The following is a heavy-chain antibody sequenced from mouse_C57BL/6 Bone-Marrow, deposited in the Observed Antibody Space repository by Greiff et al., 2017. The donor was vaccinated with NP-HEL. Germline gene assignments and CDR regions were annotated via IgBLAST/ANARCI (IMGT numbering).Heavy chain of an antibody. J-gene: IGHJ2*01. V-gene: IGHV1-54*01. CDR2: INPGSGGT. D-gene: IGHD1-1*01. CDR1: GYAFTNYL. Sequence: VQLQQSGAELVRPGTSVKVSCKASGYAFTNYLIEWVKQRPGQGLEWIGVINPGSGGTNYNEKFKGKATLTADKSSSTAYMQLSSLTSEDSAVYFCAPDSYYGSSPDYWGQGTTLTVSS. CDR3: APDSYYGSSPDY.